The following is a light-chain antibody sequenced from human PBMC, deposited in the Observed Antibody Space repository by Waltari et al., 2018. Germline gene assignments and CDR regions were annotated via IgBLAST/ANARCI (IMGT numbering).Light chain of an antibody. J-gene: IGLJ2*01. CDR2: QVN. Sequence: QSALTQPASVSGSPGQSITISCTGTSRAVGAYDFVSWYQRYPGKGPKLLIPQVNKRPSGVSTRFSGSKSRNTASLTISGLQAEDEADYFCCSYARYSTPSWIFGGGTKLTVL. CDR1: SRAVGAYDF. CDR3: CSYARYSTPSWI. V-gene: IGLV2-23*02.